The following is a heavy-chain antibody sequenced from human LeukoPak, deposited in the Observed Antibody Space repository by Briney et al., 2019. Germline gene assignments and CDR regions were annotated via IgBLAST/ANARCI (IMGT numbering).Heavy chain of an antibody. J-gene: IGHJ4*02. D-gene: IGHD6-19*01. CDR2: IYTSGST. Sequence: SETLSLTCTVSGGSISSYYWSWIRQPAGKGLEWIGRIYTSGSTNYNPSLKSRVTMSVDTSKNQFSLKLSSVTAADTAVYYCAREQGPGIAVVPFDYWGQGTLVTVSS. V-gene: IGHV4-4*07. CDR3: AREQGPGIAVVPFDY. CDR1: GGSISSYY.